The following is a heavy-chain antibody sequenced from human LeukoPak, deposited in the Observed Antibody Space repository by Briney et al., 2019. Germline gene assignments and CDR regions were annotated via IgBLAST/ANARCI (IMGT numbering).Heavy chain of an antibody. CDR3: AREVDY. CDR2: ISYDGSNK. V-gene: IGHV3-30*03. J-gene: IGHJ4*02. CDR1: GFTFSSYW. Sequence: GGSLRLSCAASGFTFSSYWMSWVRQAPGKGLEWVAVISYDGSNKYYADSVKGRFTISRDNSKNTLYLQMNSLRAEDMAVYYCAREVDYWGQGTLVTVSS.